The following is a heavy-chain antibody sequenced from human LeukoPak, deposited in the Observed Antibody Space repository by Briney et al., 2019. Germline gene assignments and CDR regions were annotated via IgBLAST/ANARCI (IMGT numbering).Heavy chain of an antibody. CDR2: ISAYNGNT. D-gene: IGHD2-8*01. Sequence: GASVNVSCKASVYTFTSYGISWVRQAPGQGLEWMGWISAYNGNTNYAQKLQGRVTMTTDTSTSTAYMELRSLRSDDTAVYYCARSEMVETPPDYWGQGTLVTVSS. CDR3: ARSEMVETPPDY. J-gene: IGHJ4*02. CDR1: VYTFTSYG. V-gene: IGHV1-18*01.